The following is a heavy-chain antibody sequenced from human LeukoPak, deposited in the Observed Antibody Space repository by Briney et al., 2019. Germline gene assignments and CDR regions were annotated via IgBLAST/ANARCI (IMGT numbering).Heavy chain of an antibody. J-gene: IGHJ2*01. CDR3: ARRVVNNRNWYFNL. CDR1: GYSFTSYW. CDR2: IYPGDSDI. Sequence: GESLKISCKGSGYSFTSYWIGWVRQMPGKGLEWMGIIYPGDSDIRYSPSFQGQVTISADKPISTAYLQWSSLKASDTAMYYCARRVVNNRNWYFNLWGRGTLVTVSS. V-gene: IGHV5-51*01. D-gene: IGHD4-23*01.